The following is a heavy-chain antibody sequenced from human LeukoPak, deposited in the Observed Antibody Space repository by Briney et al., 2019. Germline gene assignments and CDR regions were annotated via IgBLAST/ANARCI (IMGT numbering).Heavy chain of an antibody. CDR1: GGSISSGGYY. CDR3: ARSDGGPFDY. V-gene: IGHV4-61*08. CDR2: IYYSGST. D-gene: IGHD4-23*01. Sequence: SETLSLTCTVSGGSISSGGYYWSWIRQPPGKGLEWIGYIYYSGSTNYNPSLKSRVTISVDTSKNQFSLKLSSVTAADTAVYYCARSDGGPFDYWGQGTLVTVSS. J-gene: IGHJ4*02.